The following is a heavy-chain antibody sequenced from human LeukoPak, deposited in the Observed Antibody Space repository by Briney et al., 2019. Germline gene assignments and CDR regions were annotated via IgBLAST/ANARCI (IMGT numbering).Heavy chain of an antibody. CDR3: ARTTRNYYMDV. CDR2: IYYSGST. V-gene: IGHV4-59*01. D-gene: IGHD1-1*01. J-gene: IGHJ6*03. Sequence: WIWYIYYSGSTNYNPSLKSRVTISVDTSKNQFSLKLSSVTAADTAVYYCARTTRNYYMDVWGKGTTVTVSS.